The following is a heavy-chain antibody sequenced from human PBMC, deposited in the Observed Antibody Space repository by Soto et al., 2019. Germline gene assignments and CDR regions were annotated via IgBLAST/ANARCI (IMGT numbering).Heavy chain of an antibody. CDR2: IWYDGSNK. CDR3: ARSGSYYYGSGSYYNPYYYYYYMDV. CDR1: RFTFSSYG. D-gene: IGHD3-10*01. Sequence: PGGSLRLSCAASRFTFSSYGLLWVRQAPGKGLEWVAVIWYDGSNKYYADSVKGRFTISRDNSKNTLYLQMNSLRAEDTAVYYCARSGSYYYGSGSYYNPYYYYYYMDVWGKGTTVTVSS. J-gene: IGHJ6*03. V-gene: IGHV3-33*01.